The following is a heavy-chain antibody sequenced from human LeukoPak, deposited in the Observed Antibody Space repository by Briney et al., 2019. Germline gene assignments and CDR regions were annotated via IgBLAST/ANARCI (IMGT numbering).Heavy chain of an antibody. J-gene: IGHJ4*02. CDR2: INHSGST. D-gene: IGHD5-18*01. CDR3: ARPPYSYGYGNAFDY. Sequence: PSETLSLTCAVYGGSFSGYYWSWIRQPPGKGLEWIGEINHSGSTNYNPSLKSRVTISVDTSKNQFSLKLSSVTAADTAVYYCARPPYSYGYGNAFDYWGQGTLVTVSS. CDR1: GGSFSGYY. V-gene: IGHV4-34*01.